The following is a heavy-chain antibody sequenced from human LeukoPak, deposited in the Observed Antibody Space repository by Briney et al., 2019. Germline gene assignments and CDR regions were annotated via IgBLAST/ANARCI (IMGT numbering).Heavy chain of an antibody. D-gene: IGHD2-2*01. J-gene: IGHJ6*04. CDR1: GFTFSGYW. Sequence: GGSLRLSCAASGFTFSGYWMSWVRQAPGKGLEWVANIKQDGSEKYYVDSVKGRFTISRDNAKNSLYLQMNSLRAEDTAVYCCARDPIVVVPAAHIYYYYGMDVWGKGTTVTVSS. CDR3: ARDPIVVVPAAHIYYYYGMDV. CDR2: IKQDGSEK. V-gene: IGHV3-7*03.